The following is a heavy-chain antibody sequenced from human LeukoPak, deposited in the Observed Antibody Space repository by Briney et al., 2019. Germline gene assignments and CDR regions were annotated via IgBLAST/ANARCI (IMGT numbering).Heavy chain of an antibody. V-gene: IGHV4-4*07. Sequence: SETLSLTCTVSGGSISSYYWSWIRQPAGKGLEWIGRIFTSGSTNYNPSLKSRVTMSVDTSKNQFSLKLSSVTAADTAVYYCARAALYYDILTGYYSTPVSYFDYWGQGTLVTVSS. CDR1: GGSISSYY. CDR2: IFTSGST. D-gene: IGHD3-9*01. CDR3: ARAALYYDILTGYYSTPVSYFDY. J-gene: IGHJ4*02.